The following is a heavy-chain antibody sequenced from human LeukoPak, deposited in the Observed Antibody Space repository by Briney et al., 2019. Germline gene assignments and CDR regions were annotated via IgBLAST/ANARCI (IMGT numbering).Heavy chain of an antibody. Sequence: GGSLRLSCAASGFTVSSNYMTWVRQAPGKGLEWVSVIYSGGSTYYADSVKGRFTISRDSFKNTLYLQMNSLRAEDTAVYYCARGNQYYFDYWGQGTLVTVSS. V-gene: IGHV3-53*01. CDR1: GFTVSSNY. D-gene: IGHD4-23*01. J-gene: IGHJ4*02. CDR3: ARGNQYYFDY. CDR2: IYSGGST.